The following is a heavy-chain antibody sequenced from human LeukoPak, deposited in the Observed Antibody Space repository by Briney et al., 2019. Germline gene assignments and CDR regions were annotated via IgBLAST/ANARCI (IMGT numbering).Heavy chain of an antibody. CDR3: ARGKFWSGGDYYMDV. Sequence: GASVKVSCKASGYTFTSYAIQWVRQAPGQGLEWMGWINAGNGNTKYSQKFQGRVTITRNTSISTAYMELSSLRSEDTAVYYCARGKFWSGGDYYMDVWGKGTTVTVSS. D-gene: IGHD3-3*01. J-gene: IGHJ6*03. CDR1: GYTFTSYA. V-gene: IGHV1-3*01. CDR2: INAGNGNT.